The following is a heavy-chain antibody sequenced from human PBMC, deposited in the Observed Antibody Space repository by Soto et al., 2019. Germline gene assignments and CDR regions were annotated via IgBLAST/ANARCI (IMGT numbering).Heavy chain of an antibody. CDR3: AKFGWGGSYSESHASYI. CDR1: GFTFSSYS. J-gene: IGHJ3*02. CDR2: ISSSSSTI. V-gene: IGHV3-48*04. Sequence: PGVSLRLSCAASGFTFSSYSMNWVRQAPGKGLEWVSYISSSSSTIYYADSVKGRFTVSRDNSKNSLYLQMNSLTTEDTALYSYAKFGWGGSYSESHASYICGQGTMVTVS. D-gene: IGHD1-26*01.